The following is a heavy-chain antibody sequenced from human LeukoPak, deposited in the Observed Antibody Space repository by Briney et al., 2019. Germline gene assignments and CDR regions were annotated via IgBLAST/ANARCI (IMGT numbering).Heavy chain of an antibody. CDR2: VSASGDST. D-gene: IGHD3-10*01. CDR1: GFTFSNYA. V-gene: IGHV3-23*01. CDR3: AKSHYYGSGSIDY. J-gene: IGHJ4*02. Sequence: GGSLRPSCAASGFTFSNYAMNWVRQAPGKGLAWISTVSASGDSTSYADSVKGRFTISRDNSKNALYLQVNSLRADDAALYYRAKSHYYGSGSIDYWGQGTLVTVSS.